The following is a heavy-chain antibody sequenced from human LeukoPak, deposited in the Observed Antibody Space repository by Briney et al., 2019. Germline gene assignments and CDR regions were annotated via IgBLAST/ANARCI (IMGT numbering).Heavy chain of an antibody. CDR1: GGSISSGGYY. J-gene: IGHJ4*02. D-gene: IGHD3-22*01. V-gene: IGHV4-31*03. Sequence: PSQTLSLTCIVSGGSISSGGYYWSWIRQHPGKGLEWIGYIYYSGSTYYNPSLKSRVTISVDTSKNQFSLKLSSVTAADTAVYYCAREAYYYDSSGYYPVGPFDYWGQGTLVTVSS. CDR2: IYYSGST. CDR3: AREAYYYDSSGYYPVGPFDY.